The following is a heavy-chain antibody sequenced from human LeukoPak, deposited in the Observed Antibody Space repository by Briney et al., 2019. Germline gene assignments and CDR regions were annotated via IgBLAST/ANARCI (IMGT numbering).Heavy chain of an antibody. V-gene: IGHV3-7*03. CDR1: GFTFSNFW. Sequence: GGSLRLSCAASGFTFSNFWMSWVRQAPGKGLEWVANIKQDGSEKYYVDSVKGRFTISRDNAKNSLYLQMNSLRAEDTAVYYCARDSAVAGTGFDYWGQGTLVTVSS. CDR2: IKQDGSEK. D-gene: IGHD6-19*01. CDR3: ARDSAVAGTGFDY. J-gene: IGHJ4*02.